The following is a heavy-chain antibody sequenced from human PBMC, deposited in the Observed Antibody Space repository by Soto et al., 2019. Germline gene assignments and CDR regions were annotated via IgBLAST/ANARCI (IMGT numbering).Heavy chain of an antibody. CDR1: GYTLTELS. V-gene: IGHV1-24*01. Sequence: GASVKVSCKVSGYTLTELSMHWVRQAPGKGLEWMGGFDPKDGETIYAQKFQGRVTMTEDTSTDTAYMELSSLRSEDTAVYYCAGAAEGYYYYGMDVWGQGTTVTVSS. D-gene: IGHD6-13*01. CDR3: AGAAEGYYYYGMDV. J-gene: IGHJ6*02. CDR2: FDPKDGET.